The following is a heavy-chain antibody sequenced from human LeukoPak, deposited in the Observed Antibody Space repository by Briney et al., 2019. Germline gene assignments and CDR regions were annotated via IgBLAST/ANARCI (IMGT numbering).Heavy chain of an antibody. V-gene: IGHV1-46*01. D-gene: IGHD4-17*01. CDR2: INPSGGST. J-gene: IGHJ6*02. CDR3: ARDGTVTRHSQGMDV. Sequence: GSVKVSCKASGYTFTSYYMHWVRQAPGQGLEWMGIINPSGGSTSYAQKFQGRVTMTRDTSTSTVYMELSSLRSEDTAVYYCARDGTVTRHSQGMDVWGQGTTVTVSS. CDR1: GYTFTSYY.